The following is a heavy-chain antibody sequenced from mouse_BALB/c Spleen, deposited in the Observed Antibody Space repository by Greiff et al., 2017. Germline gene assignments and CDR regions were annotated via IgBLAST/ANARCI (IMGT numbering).Heavy chain of an antibody. CDR2: ISSGGSYT. J-gene: IGHJ3*01. V-gene: IGHV5-9-4*01. CDR1: GFTFSSYA. CDR3: ACYYGSSLFAY. Sequence: EVQRVESGGGLVKPGGSLKLSCAASGFTFSSYAMSWVRQSPEKRLEWVAEISSGGSYTYYPDTVTGRFTISRDNAKNTLYLEMSSLRSEDTAMYYCACYYGSSLFAYWGQGTLVTVSA. D-gene: IGHD1-1*01.